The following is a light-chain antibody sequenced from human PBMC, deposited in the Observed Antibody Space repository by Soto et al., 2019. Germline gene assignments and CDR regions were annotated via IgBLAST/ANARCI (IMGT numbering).Light chain of an antibody. CDR1: QSILYTSSGNNY. CDR2: WAS. V-gene: IGKV4-1*01. CDR3: QQYHSTPWT. Sequence: DIVMTQSPDSLAVSLGERATINCKSSQSILYTSSGNNYLAWYQQKPGQPPKLLIYWASSRDSGVPDRFSASGSGTDFTLTITSLQAEDVAVYYCQQYHSTPWTFGQGTKVDNK. J-gene: IGKJ1*01.